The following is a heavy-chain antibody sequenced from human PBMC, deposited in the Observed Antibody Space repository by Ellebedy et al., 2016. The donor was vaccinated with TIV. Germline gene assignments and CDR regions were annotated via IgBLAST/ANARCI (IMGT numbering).Heavy chain of an antibody. Sequence: ASVKVSCXASGYTFTGYYMHWVRQAPGQGLEWMGWINPNSGGTNYAQKFQGRVTMTRDTSISTAYMELSRLRSDDTAVYYCAIPLWFGELGGSNWFNPWGQGTLVTVSS. CDR3: AIPLWFGELGGSNWFNP. J-gene: IGHJ5*02. D-gene: IGHD3-10*01. CDR2: INPNSGGT. V-gene: IGHV1-2*02. CDR1: GYTFTGYY.